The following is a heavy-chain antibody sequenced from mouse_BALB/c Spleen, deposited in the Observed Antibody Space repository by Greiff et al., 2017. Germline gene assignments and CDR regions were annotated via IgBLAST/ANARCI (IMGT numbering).Heavy chain of an antibody. J-gene: IGHJ4*01. CDR1: GFTFSSFG. Sequence: EVQLVESGGGLVQPGGSRKLSCAASGFTFSSFGMHWVRQAPEKGLEWVAYISSGSSTIYYADTVKGRFTISRDNPKNTLFLQMTSLRSEDTAMYYCARLDYGSRYAMDYWGQGTSVTVSS. V-gene: IGHV5-17*02. CDR3: ARLDYGSRYAMDY. CDR2: ISSGSSTI. D-gene: IGHD1-1*01.